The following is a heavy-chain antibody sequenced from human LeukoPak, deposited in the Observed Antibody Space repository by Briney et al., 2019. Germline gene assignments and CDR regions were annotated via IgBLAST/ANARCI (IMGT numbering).Heavy chain of an antibody. J-gene: IGHJ5*02. Sequence: ASVKVSCKASGYTFTSYGISWVRQAPGQGLEWMGWISAYNGNTNYAQKLQGRVTMTTDTSTSTAYMELRSLRSDDTAVYYCARELYYYDSNGYSNWFDPWGQGTLVTVSS. D-gene: IGHD3-22*01. CDR2: ISAYNGNT. CDR1: GYTFTSYG. CDR3: ARELYYYDSNGYSNWFDP. V-gene: IGHV1-18*01.